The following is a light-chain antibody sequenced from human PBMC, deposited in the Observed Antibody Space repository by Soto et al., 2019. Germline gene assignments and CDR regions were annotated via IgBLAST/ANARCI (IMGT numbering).Light chain of an antibody. CDR2: EVT. J-gene: IGLJ1*01. Sequence: QSVLAQPASVSGSPGQTISISCTGTSSDVGGYNAVSWYQHHPGKAPKLIIYEVTHRPAGVSGRFSASKSGNTASLTITGLQAEDEADYYCNSFRVNRLYVFGTGTQLTVL. CDR1: SSDVGGYNA. CDR3: NSFRVNRLYV. V-gene: IGLV2-14*01.